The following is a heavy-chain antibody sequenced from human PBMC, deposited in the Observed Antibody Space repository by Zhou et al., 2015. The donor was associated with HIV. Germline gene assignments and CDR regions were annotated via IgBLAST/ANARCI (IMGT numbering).Heavy chain of an antibody. CDR1: GGTFSSYA. V-gene: IGHV1-69*01. CDR2: IIPIFGTA. Sequence: QVQLVQSGAEVKKPGSSVKVSCKASGGTFSSYAISWVRQAPGQGLEWMGGIIPIFGTANYAQKFQGRVTITADESTSTAYMELSSLRSEDTAVYYCARSWDIVVVPAAPYDAFDIWGQGTMVTVSS. CDR3: ARSWDIVVVPAAPYDAFDI. J-gene: IGHJ3*02. D-gene: IGHD2-2*01.